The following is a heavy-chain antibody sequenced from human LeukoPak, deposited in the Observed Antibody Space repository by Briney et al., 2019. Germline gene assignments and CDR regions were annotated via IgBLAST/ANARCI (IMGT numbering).Heavy chain of an antibody. D-gene: IGHD5-12*01. CDR1: GFTFSSYA. V-gene: IGHV3-23*01. CDR2: ISGSGGST. Sequence: GGSLRLSCAASGFTFSSYAMSWVRQAPGKGLEWVSAISGSGGSTYYADSVKGRFTISRDNSKNTLYLQMNSLRAEDTAVCYCAKSPGGYDRFFDYWGQGTLVTVSS. CDR3: AKSPGGYDRFFDY. J-gene: IGHJ4*02.